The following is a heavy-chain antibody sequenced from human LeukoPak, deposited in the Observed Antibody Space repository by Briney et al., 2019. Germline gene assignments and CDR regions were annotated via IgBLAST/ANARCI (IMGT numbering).Heavy chain of an antibody. V-gene: IGHV3-30*02. D-gene: IGHD2-8*01. CDR2: IQYDGSNE. CDR1: GFTFSSHG. Sequence: PGGSLRFSCGASGFTFSSHGMHWVRQAPGKGLEWVAYIQYDGSNEQYADSVKGRFSISRDSSKNILYLQMNSLRAEDTAVYYCAKDRCSNGVGCYYYYMDVWGKGTTVTISS. CDR3: AKDRCSNGVGCYYYYMDV. J-gene: IGHJ6*03.